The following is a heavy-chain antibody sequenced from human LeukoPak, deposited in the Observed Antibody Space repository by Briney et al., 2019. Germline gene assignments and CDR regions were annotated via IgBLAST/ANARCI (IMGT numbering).Heavy chain of an antibody. D-gene: IGHD3-22*01. CDR1: GFTFSHTW. CDR3: ARNYYDSLDAFDI. Sequence: PGGSLRLSCAASGFTFSHTWISWVRQAPGKGLEWVANIKLHGSEKYYVDSVKGRFTISRDNTKNSLFLQMNSLRAEDTAVYYCARNYYDSLDAFDIWGQGTMVTVSS. V-gene: IGHV3-7*01. CDR2: IKLHGSEK. J-gene: IGHJ3*02.